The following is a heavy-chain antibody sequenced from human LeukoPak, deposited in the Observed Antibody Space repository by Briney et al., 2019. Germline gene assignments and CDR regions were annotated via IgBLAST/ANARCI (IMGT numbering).Heavy chain of an antibody. V-gene: IGHV3-33*01. D-gene: IGHD3-9*01. CDR1: GFTFSSYG. CDR3: ARGYYDILTGYYTPTDY. J-gene: IGHJ4*02. Sequence: GGSLRLSCAASGFTFSSYGMHWVRQAPGKGLEWVAVIWYDGSNKYYADSVKGRFTISRDNSKNTLYLQMNSLRAEDTAVYYCARGYYDILTGYYTPTDYWGQGTLVTVSS. CDR2: IWYDGSNK.